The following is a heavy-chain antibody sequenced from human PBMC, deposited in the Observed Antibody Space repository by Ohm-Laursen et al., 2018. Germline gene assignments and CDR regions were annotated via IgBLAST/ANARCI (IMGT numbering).Heavy chain of an antibody. D-gene: IGHD6-19*01. CDR2: IYTSGST. J-gene: IGHJ4*02. CDR1: GDSVSSGDYY. V-gene: IGHV4-61*02. Sequence: TLSLTCSVSGDSVSSGDYYWSWIRQPAGKGLEWIGRIYTSGSTNYNPSLKSRVTMSVDTSKNQFSLKLSSVTAADTAVYYCARDGKSSGFDYWGQGTLVTVSS. CDR3: ARDGKSSGFDY.